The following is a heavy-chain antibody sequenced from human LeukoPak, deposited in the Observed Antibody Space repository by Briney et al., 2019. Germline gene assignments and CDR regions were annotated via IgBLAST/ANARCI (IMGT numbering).Heavy chain of an antibody. Sequence: SETLSLTCTVSGGSISSYYWSWIRQPPGKGLEWIGYIYYSGSTNYNPSLKSRVTISVDTSKSQFSLKLSSVTAADTAVYYCARYAMVRGVIRAPFAFDIWGQGTMVTVSS. D-gene: IGHD3-10*01. CDR2: IYYSGST. J-gene: IGHJ3*02. V-gene: IGHV4-59*01. CDR1: GGSISSYY. CDR3: ARYAMVRGVIRAPFAFDI.